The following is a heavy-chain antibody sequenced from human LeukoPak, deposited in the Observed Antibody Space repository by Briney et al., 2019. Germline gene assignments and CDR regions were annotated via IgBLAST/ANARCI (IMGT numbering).Heavy chain of an antibody. CDR1: GFTFSSYN. D-gene: IGHD6-13*01. CDR3: AKDHSSSWYYFDY. CDR2: ISGSGGST. V-gene: IGHV3-23*01. J-gene: IGHJ4*02. Sequence: GGSLRLSCAASGFTFSSYNMNWVRQAPGKGLEWVSAISGSGGSTYYADSVKGRFTISRDNSKNTLYLQMNSLRAEDTAVYYCAKDHSSSWYYFDYWGQGTLVTVSS.